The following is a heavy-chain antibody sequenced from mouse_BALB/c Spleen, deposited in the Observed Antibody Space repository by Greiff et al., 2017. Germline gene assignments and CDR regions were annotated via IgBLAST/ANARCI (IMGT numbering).Heavy chain of an antibody. CDR1: GYTFTNYW. CDR3: ARGRDAFDY. Sequence: VQLEESGAGLVKPGTSLKLSCKASGYTFTNYWLGWVKQSPGHGLEWIGAICPGGGYTNYNENFKGKATLTADTSSSTAYMQHSGLTSEDSAAYYCARGRDAFDYWGQGTTVTVSA. J-gene: IGHJ2*01. V-gene: IGHV1-63*02. CDR2: ICPGGGYT.